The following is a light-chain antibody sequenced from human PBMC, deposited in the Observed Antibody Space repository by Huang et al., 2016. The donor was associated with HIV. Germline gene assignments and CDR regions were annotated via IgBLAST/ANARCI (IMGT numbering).Light chain of an antibody. CDR1: QDIRNS. Sequence: DIQMTQSPSSLSASVGDRVTITCRASQDIRNSLAWYQQKPGKAPKLLLYAASRLESGVPSRVSGSGSGTDYTLTISSLRPEDFATYSCQQYYTTPPYTFGQGTKLEIK. CDR3: QQYYTTPPYT. CDR2: AAS. V-gene: IGKV1-NL1*01. J-gene: IGKJ2*01.